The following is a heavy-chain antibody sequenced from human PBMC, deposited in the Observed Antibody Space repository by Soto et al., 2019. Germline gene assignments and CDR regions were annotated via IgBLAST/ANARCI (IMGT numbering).Heavy chain of an antibody. CDR2: IIPIFGTA. CDR3: ARARIAARWYYFDY. Sequence: QVQLVQSGAEVKKPGSSVKVSCKASGGTFSSYAISWVRQAPGQGFEWMGGIIPIFGTANYAQKFQGRVTITADESTSTDYMELSSLRSEDTAVYYCARARIAARWYYFDYWGQGTLVTVSS. CDR1: GGTFSSYA. V-gene: IGHV1-69*01. D-gene: IGHD6-6*01. J-gene: IGHJ4*02.